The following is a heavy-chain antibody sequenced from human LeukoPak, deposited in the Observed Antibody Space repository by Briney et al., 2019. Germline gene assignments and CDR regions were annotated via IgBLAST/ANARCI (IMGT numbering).Heavy chain of an antibody. V-gene: IGHV1-18*01. CDR3: ARSYCGGDCYSVGFDY. CDR2: ISAYNGNT. J-gene: IGHJ4*02. Sequence: ASVEVSCKASGYTFTSYGISWVRQAPGQGLEWMGWISAYNGNTNYAQKLQGRVTMTTDTSTSTAYMELRSLRSDDTAVYYCARSYCGGDCYSVGFDYWGQGTLVTVSS. D-gene: IGHD2-21*02. CDR1: GYTFTSYG.